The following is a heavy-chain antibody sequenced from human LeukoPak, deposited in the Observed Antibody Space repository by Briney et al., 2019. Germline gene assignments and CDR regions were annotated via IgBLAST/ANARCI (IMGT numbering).Heavy chain of an antibody. J-gene: IGHJ5*02. V-gene: IGHV4-30-2*01. Sequence: PSEILSLTCAVSGGSISSGGYSWSWIRQPPGKGLEWIGYIYHSGSTYYNPSLKSRVTMSVDRSKNQFSLKLSSVTAADTAVYYCATTRKVMGWFDPWGQGTLVTVSS. CDR1: GGSISSGGYS. D-gene: IGHD3-16*01. CDR2: IYHSGST. CDR3: ATTRKVMGWFDP.